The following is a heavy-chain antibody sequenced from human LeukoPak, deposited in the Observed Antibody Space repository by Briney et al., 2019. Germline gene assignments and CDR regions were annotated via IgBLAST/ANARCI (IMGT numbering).Heavy chain of an antibody. CDR1: GLTFSSYP. CDR3: AREGNSGYYPY. J-gene: IGHJ4*02. V-gene: IGHV3-30-3*01. CDR2: ISYDGSEK. D-gene: IGHD3-22*01. Sequence: GGSLRLSCAASGLTFSSYPMHWVRQAPGKGLEWVAVISYDGSEKHYADPVKGRFTISRDNSKNTLYLQMSSLRAEDTTMYYCAREGNSGYYPYWGQGILVTVSS.